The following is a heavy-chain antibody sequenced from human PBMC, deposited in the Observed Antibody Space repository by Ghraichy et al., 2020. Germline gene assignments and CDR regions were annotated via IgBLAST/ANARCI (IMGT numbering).Heavy chain of an antibody. J-gene: IGHJ4*02. CDR1: GFTVSSNY. Sequence: GGSLRLSCAVSGFTVSSNYMTWVRQAPGKGLEWVSIIYSDGNTYYADSVKGRFTISRDNSQKTLYLQRNSLRGDDTAVYYCARDRGYSYSWGYWGQGTLVTVSS. CDR2: IYSDGNT. D-gene: IGHD5-18*01. CDR3: ARDRGYSYSWGY. V-gene: IGHV3-53*01.